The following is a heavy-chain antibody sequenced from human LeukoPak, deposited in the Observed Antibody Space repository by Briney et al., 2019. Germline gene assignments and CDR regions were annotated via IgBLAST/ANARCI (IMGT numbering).Heavy chain of an antibody. D-gene: IGHD3-16*01. CDR2: ILSDGSST. J-gene: IGHJ4*02. Sequence: GGSLRLSCAASGFTFSSSWMHWVRQTPGKGLVWVSRILSDGSSTYFADSVKGRFSISRDNPKNTLYLQMTSLRAEDTAMYYCARQRDYGFDQGGQGTLVTVSS. V-gene: IGHV3-74*01. CDR3: ARQRDYGFDQ. CDR1: GFTFSSSW.